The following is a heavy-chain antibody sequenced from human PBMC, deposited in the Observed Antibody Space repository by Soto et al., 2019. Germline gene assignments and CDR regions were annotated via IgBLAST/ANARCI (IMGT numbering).Heavy chain of an antibody. CDR2: IYYSGST. D-gene: IGHD3-22*01. V-gene: IGHV4-39*07. CDR1: GGSISSSSYY. CDR3: ARGNTHGYYYLDV. Sequence: SETLSLTCTVSGGSISSSSYYWGWIRQPPGKGLEWIGSIYYSGSTYYNPSPKSRVTISLSPSKNQFSLKLSSVTAADTAVYFCARGNTHGYYYLDVWGRGTSVTVSS. J-gene: IGHJ6*03.